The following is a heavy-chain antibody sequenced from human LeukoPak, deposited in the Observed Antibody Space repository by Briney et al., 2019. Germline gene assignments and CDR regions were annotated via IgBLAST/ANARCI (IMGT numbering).Heavy chain of an antibody. CDR2: INPNSGGT. CDR3: ARDPGYSSSWYFDY. V-gene: IGHV1-2*02. CDR1: GYTFTGYY. D-gene: IGHD6-13*01. J-gene: IGHJ4*02. Sequence: GASVKVSCKASGYTFTGYYMLWVRQAPGQGLEWMGWINPNSGGTNYAQKFQGRVTMTRDTSISTAYMELSRLRSDDTAVYYCARDPGYSSSWYFDYWGQGTLVTVSS.